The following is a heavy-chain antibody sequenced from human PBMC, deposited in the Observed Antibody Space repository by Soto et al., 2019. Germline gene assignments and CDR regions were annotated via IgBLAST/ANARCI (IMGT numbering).Heavy chain of an antibody. J-gene: IGHJ4*02. CDR2: INPILGIA. V-gene: IGHV1-69*08. CDR3: ARDQEPNSDY. CDR1: GGTFSSYT. Sequence: QVQLVQSGAEVKKPGSSVKVSCKASGGTFSSYTISWVRQAPGQGLEWMGRINPILGIANYAQKFQGRVTITADKSTSTAYMELSSLRSEDTAVYYCARDQEPNSDYWGQGTLVTVSS.